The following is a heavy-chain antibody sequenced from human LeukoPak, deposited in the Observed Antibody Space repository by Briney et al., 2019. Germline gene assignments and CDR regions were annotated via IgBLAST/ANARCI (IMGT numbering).Heavy chain of an antibody. Sequence: RPGGSLRLSCAASGFTFDDYGMSWVRQAPGKGLEWVSGINWNGGSTGYADSVKGRFTISRDNAKNSLYLQMNILRAEDTALYYCARASGYSSSWYGSVYWGQGTLVTVSS. CDR1: GFTFDDYG. CDR3: ARASGYSSSWYGSVY. CDR2: INWNGGST. J-gene: IGHJ4*02. D-gene: IGHD6-13*01. V-gene: IGHV3-20*04.